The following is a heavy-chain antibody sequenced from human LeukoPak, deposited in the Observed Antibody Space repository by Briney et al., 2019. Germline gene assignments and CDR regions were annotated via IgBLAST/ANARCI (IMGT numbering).Heavy chain of an antibody. D-gene: IGHD3-22*01. V-gene: IGHV4-30-4*01. J-gene: IGHJ4*02. CDR2: IYYSGST. CDR1: GGSISSGDYY. CDR3: ARDSHREADYDPTRDY. Sequence: PSQTLSLTCTVSGGSISSGDYYWSWIRQPPGKGLEWIGYIYYSGSTYYNPSLKSRVTISVDTSKNQFSLKLSSVTAADTAVYYCARDSHREADYDPTRDYWGQGTLVTVSS.